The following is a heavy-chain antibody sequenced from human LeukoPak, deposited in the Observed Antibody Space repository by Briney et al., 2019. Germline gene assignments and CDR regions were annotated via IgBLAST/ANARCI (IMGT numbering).Heavy chain of an antibody. J-gene: IGHJ4*02. CDR2: IIGSGDST. V-gene: IGHV3-23*01. Sequence: GSLRLSCAASGFTFISYAMNWVRQAPGKGLEWFSVIIGSGDSTSYAAYVKGRFNISRDNSNNTLYLQMNSLRAEDTAVYYCAKDLYGDYSSDYWGQGTLVTVSS. CDR3: AKDLYGDYSSDY. D-gene: IGHD4-17*01. CDR1: GFTFISYA.